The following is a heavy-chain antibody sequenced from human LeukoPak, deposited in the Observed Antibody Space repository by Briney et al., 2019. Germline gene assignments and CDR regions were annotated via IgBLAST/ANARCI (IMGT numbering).Heavy chain of an antibody. Sequence: SVKVSCKASGGTFSSNAISWVRQAPGQGLEWMGGIIPIFGTANYAQKFQGRVTITADKSTSTAYMELSSLRSEDTAVYYCARGVYYDILTGYHWGQGTLVTVSS. CDR1: GGTFSSNA. D-gene: IGHD3-9*01. CDR3: ARGVYYDILTGYH. CDR2: IIPIFGTA. V-gene: IGHV1-69*06. J-gene: IGHJ5*02.